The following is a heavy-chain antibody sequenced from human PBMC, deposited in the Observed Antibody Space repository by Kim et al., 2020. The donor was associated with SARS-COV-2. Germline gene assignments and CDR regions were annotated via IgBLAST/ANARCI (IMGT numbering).Heavy chain of an antibody. CDR2: ISGSGGNT. V-gene: IGHV3-23*01. D-gene: IGHD3-10*01. CDR3: AKDGPGRKTVNRYYYYYALDV. CDR1: GFTFSDYA. Sequence: GGSLRISCTASGFTFSDYAMSWVRQVPGKGLEWVSVISGSGGNTYYADSVKGRFTVSRDNSKNTLFLQMNSLRAEDTAVYYCAKDGPGRKTVNRYYYYYALDVWGQGTTVSVS. J-gene: IGHJ6*02.